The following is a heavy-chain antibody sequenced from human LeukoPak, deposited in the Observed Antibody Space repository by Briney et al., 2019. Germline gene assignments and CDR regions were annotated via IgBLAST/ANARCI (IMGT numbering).Heavy chain of an antibody. CDR1: GGSISSSSYY. Sequence: SETLSLTCTVSGGSISSSSYYWGWIRQPPGKGLEWIGSIYYSGSTYYNPSLKSRVTISVDTSKNQFSLKLSSVTAADTAVYYCATQIFGVVIWLDYWGQGTLVTVSS. V-gene: IGHV4-39*01. D-gene: IGHD3-3*01. CDR3: ATQIFGVVIWLDY. J-gene: IGHJ4*02. CDR2: IYYSGST.